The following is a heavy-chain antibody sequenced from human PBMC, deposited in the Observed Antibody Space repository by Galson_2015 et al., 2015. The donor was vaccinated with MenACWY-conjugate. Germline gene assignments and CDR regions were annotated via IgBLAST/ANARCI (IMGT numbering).Heavy chain of an antibody. D-gene: IGHD1-26*01. Sequence: SLRLSCAASGLTVSGDSMNWVRQAPGKGLEWVSVIHSVGTTYYADSVKGRFTISRDNSKNTLYLQMNSLRAEDTAVYYCARHAWANCWGQGTLVIVSS. CDR1: GLTVSGDS. CDR2: IHSVGTT. J-gene: IGHJ4*02. CDR3: ARHAWANC. V-gene: IGHV3-53*01.